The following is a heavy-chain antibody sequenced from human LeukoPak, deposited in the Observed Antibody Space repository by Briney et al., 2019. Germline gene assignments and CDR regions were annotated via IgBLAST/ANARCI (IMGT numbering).Heavy chain of an antibody. CDR1: GGSISSYY. V-gene: IGHV4-59*08. CDR2: IYYSGST. CDR3: AGIYCSSTSCYRTVDY. Sequence: SETLSLTCTVSGGSISSYYWSWIRQPPGKGLEWIGYIYYSGSTNYNPSLKSRVTISVDTSKNQFSLKLSSVTAADTAVYYCAGIYCSSTSCYRTVDYWGQGTLVTVSS. D-gene: IGHD2-2*02. J-gene: IGHJ4*02.